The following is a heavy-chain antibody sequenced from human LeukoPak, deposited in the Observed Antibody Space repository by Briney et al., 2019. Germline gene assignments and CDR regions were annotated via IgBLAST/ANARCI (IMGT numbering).Heavy chain of an antibody. J-gene: IGHJ4*02. D-gene: IGHD3-3*01. Sequence: SETLSLTCTVSGASISSSRYYWGWIRQPPGKGLEWIGSISYSGTTYYNPSLKSRGSISVDTSRNQFSLKLSSVTAPDTAVYYCARSSTILGHFDYWGQGTQVAVSS. CDR1: GASISSSRYY. CDR3: ARSSTILGHFDY. V-gene: IGHV4-39*01. CDR2: ISYSGTT.